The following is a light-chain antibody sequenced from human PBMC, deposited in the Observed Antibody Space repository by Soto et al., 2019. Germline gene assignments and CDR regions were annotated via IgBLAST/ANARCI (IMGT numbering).Light chain of an antibody. CDR2: EVT. Sequence: QSALTQPPSSSGSPGQSVAISCTGTSSDVGGYNYVSWYQQYPGKAPKVMIYEVTKRPSGVPDRFSGSKSGNTASLTVSGIQAEDEADYYCSSYAGNHNWVFGGGPKLTV. CDR3: SSYAGNHNWV. V-gene: IGLV2-8*01. J-gene: IGLJ3*02. CDR1: SSDVGGYNY.